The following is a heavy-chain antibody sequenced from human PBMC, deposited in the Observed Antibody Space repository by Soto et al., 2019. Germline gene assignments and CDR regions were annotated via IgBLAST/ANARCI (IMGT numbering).Heavy chain of an antibody. CDR2: ISSNGVST. CDR3: VKDHLPQGYPYFFFQAEDGIRDL. V-gene: IGHV3-64D*08. Sequence: YVSAISSNGVSTYYADSVKGRFTISRDNSKNTLYLQMSSLRAEDTAVYYCVKDHLPQGYPYFFFQAEDGIRDL. D-gene: IGHD3-3*01. J-gene: IGHJ2*01.